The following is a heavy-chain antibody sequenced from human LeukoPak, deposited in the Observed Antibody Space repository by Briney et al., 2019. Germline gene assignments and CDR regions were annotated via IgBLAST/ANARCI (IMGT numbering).Heavy chain of an antibody. CDR2: ISDGTTFSDGGTT. Sequence: GGSLRLSCAASGFTVSSNYMGWVRQAPGKGLEWVSVISDGTTFSDGGTTYYTDSVKGRFTISRDNSKNTLYLQMNSLRAEDTAVYYCARDRIGWFDPWGQGTLVTVSS. CDR3: ARDRIGWFDP. J-gene: IGHJ5*02. CDR1: GFTVSSNY. D-gene: IGHD2/OR15-2a*01. V-gene: IGHV3-NL1*01.